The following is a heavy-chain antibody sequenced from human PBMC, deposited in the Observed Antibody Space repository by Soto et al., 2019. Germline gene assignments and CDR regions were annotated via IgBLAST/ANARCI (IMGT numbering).Heavy chain of an antibody. D-gene: IGHD3-10*01. CDR1: GYFYTSHY. Sequence: QVQLVQSGAEVEKPGASVKVSCKTSGYFYTSHYIHWVRLAPGRGLEWMGRINPNNGDTNSPQKFQGRVTMTSDTSISTAYLEMSGLRSDDTALYYCAREITYGGGSFSLGLWGQGTLVTVSS. CDR3: AREITYGGGSFSLGL. V-gene: IGHV1-2*06. J-gene: IGHJ4*02. CDR2: INPNNGDT.